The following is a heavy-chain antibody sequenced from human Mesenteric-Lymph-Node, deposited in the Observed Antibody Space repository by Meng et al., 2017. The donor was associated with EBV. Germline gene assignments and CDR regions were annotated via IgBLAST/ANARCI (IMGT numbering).Heavy chain of an antibody. Sequence: QVQVIQSGAEVKKPGASVKVSCKGSGYSLSESSLHWVRQAPGKGLEWMGGFDPEESKIIYAQQFKGRVTMTEDTSSDTAYMEVISLKSEDTAVYYCARDRATAQNWFDPWGQGTLVTVSS. J-gene: IGHJ5*02. CDR3: ARDRATAQNWFDP. V-gene: IGHV1-24*01. CDR1: GYSLSESS. CDR2: FDPEESKI. D-gene: IGHD1-26*01.